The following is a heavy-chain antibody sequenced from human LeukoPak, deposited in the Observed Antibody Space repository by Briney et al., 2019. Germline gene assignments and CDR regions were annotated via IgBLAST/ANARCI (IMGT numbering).Heavy chain of an antibody. Sequence: PSETLSLTCTVSGGSVSSGSYYWSWIRQPPGKGLEWIGYIYYSGSTNYNPSLKSRATISVDTSKNQFSLKLSSVTAADTAVYYCARLMDSSSWYFDYWGQGTLVTVSS. CDR2: IYYSGST. J-gene: IGHJ4*02. CDR3: ARLMDSSSWYFDY. D-gene: IGHD6-13*01. CDR1: GGSVSSGSYY. V-gene: IGHV4-61*01.